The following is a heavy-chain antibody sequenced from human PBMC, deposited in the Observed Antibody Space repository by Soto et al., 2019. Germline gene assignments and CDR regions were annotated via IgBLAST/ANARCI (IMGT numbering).Heavy chain of an antibody. CDR3: ARLPRDCNKTSCYYADH. D-gene: IGHD3-22*01. CDR1: GYEFNKNW. Sequence: PVESLKVSCRGPGYEFNKNWFGWVRQLPVRGLEMVGIMYPGDSDTRLHPSLQGHVTLSADVTVSNAFLQWRTLKTSDSGMYFCARLPRDCNKTSCYYADHWGQGTSVTVSS. V-gene: IGHV5-51*01. CDR2: MYPGDSDT. J-gene: IGHJ4*02.